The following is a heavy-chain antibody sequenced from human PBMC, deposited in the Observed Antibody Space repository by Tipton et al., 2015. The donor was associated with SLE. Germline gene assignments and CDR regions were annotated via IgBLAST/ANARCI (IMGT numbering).Heavy chain of an antibody. J-gene: IGHJ3*02. D-gene: IGHD4-17*01. CDR1: GGSISSHY. Sequence: TLSLTCTVSGGSISSHYWSWIRQPPGKGLEWIGYIYYSGSTYYNPSLKSRVTMSVDTSKNQFSLKLSSVTAVDTAVYYCARNPGHDYGDYGDAFDIWGQGTMVTVSS. CDR2: IYYSGST. V-gene: IGHV4-59*04. CDR3: ARNPGHDYGDYGDAFDI.